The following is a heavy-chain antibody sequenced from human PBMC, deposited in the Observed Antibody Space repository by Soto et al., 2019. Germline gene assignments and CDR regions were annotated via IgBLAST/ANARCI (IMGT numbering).Heavy chain of an antibody. V-gene: IGHV3-23*01. Sequence: EVQLLESGGDSVQPGGSVRLSCAGSGFTFINYAMNWVRQAPGKGLEWVSTLSGGGDATFFADSVRGRFTFSRDNSKNTVTLQMNSLGVAHTAVYYCARKVVGSTSRPDYWYFDLWGRGTLVTVSS. CDR3: ARKVVGSTSRPDYWYFDL. CDR2: LSGGGDAT. J-gene: IGHJ2*01. CDR1: GFTFINYA. D-gene: IGHD2-21*01.